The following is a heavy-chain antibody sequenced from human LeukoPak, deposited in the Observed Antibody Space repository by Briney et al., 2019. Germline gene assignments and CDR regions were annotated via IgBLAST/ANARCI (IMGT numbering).Heavy chain of an antibody. CDR2: ITWNSGSI. J-gene: IGHJ3*02. V-gene: IGHV3-9*01. Sequence: PGGSLRLSCAASGFSFGDYAIHWVRQPPGKGLEWVSGITWNSGSIGYAGSVKGRFTISRDSAKSSLYLQMNSLRLEDTALYYCAKSRSGSVSDAVDIWGQGTMVTVSS. D-gene: IGHD6-19*01. CDR3: AKSRSGSVSDAVDI. CDR1: GFSFGDYA.